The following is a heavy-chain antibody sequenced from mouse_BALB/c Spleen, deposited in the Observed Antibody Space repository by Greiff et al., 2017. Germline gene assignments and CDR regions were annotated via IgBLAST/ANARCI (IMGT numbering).Heavy chain of an antibody. CDR3: GRLVKGYFDY. D-gene: IGHD2-13*01. J-gene: IGHJ2*01. Sequence: DVKLVESGGDLVKPGGSLKLSCAASGFTFSSYGMSWVRQTPDKRLEWVATISSGGSYTYYPDSVKGRFTISRDNAKNTLYLQMSILKSEDTAKYCCGRLVKGYFDYWGQGTTLTVSS. CDR1: GFTFSSYG. CDR2: ISSGGSYT. V-gene: IGHV5-6*02.